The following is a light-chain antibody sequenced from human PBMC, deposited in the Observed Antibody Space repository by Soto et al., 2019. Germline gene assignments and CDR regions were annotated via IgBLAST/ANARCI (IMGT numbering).Light chain of an antibody. CDR2: GAS. CDR1: QSVSSN. CDR3: QQYNNWPPQLT. J-gene: IGKJ4*01. Sequence: EIVMTQSPATLSVSPGERATLSCRASQSVSSNLAWYQQKPGQAPRLLIYGASTRATGIPARFSGGGSGTEFTLTISSLQSEDFAVYYCQQYNNWPPQLTFGGGTKVEIK. V-gene: IGKV3-15*01.